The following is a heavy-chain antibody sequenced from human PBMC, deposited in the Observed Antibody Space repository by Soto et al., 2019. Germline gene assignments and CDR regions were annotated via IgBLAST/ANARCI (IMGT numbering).Heavy chain of an antibody. V-gene: IGHV1-18*01. Sequence: ASVKVSCKTSGYTFSNYGITWVRQAPGQPLGWLGWISLYSDGTNYAQKFQGRVSMTTDTSTTTAYMELRSLRSDDTAVYYCARVVPGAEAWFGPWGQGTLVTVSS. D-gene: IGHD2-2*01. CDR1: GYTFSNYG. CDR3: ARVVPGAEAWFGP. CDR2: ISLYSDGT. J-gene: IGHJ5*02.